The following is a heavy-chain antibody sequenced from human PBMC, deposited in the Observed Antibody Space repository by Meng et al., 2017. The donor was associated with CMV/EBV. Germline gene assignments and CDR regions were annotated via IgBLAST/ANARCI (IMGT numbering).Heavy chain of an antibody. CDR2: IYYSGST. V-gene: IGHV4-59*01. Sequence: SETLSLTCTVSGGSISSYYWSWIRQPPGKGLEWIGYIYYSGSTNYNPSLKSRVTISVDTSKNQFSLKLGSVAAADTAVYYCARGGALAAFDIWGQGTMVTVSS. D-gene: IGHD3-16*01. CDR3: ARGGALAAFDI. J-gene: IGHJ3*02. CDR1: GGSISSYY.